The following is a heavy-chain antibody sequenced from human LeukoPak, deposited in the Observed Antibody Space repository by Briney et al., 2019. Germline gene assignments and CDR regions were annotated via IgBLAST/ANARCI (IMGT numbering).Heavy chain of an antibody. CDR3: ARQGGATGYSSSWYRYFDY. CDR2: ISYDGSSK. Sequence: GGSLRLSCAASGFTFSSYAMHWVRQAPGKGLEWVAVISYDGSSKYYADSVKGRFTISRDDSKNTLYLQMNSLRAEDTAVYYCARQGGATGYSSSWYRYFDYWGQGTLVTVSS. V-gene: IGHV3-30*04. J-gene: IGHJ4*02. D-gene: IGHD6-13*01. CDR1: GFTFSSYA.